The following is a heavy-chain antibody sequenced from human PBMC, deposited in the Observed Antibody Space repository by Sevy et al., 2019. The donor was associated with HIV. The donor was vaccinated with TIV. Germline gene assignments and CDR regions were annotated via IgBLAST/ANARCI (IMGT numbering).Heavy chain of an antibody. CDR1: GYTFTGYY. J-gene: IGHJ5*02. V-gene: IGHV1-2*02. CDR3: ARPEGVGYCTNGVCSPAP. D-gene: IGHD2-8*01. CDR2: INPNSGGT. Sequence: ASVKVSCKASGYTFTGYYMHWVRQAPGQGLEWMGWINPNSGGTNYAQKFQGRVTMTRDTSISTAYMELSRLRSDDTAVYYCARPEGVGYCTNGVCSPAPWGQGTLVTVSS.